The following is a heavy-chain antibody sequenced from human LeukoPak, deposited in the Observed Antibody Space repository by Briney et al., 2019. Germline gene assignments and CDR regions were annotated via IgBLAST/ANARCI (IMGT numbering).Heavy chain of an antibody. D-gene: IGHD2-2*01. Sequence: HGASVKVSCKASGYTFTGYYMHWVRQAPGQGLEWMGWINPNSGGTNYAQKFQGRVTMTRDTSISTAYMELSRLRSDDTAVYYCAGGRTDIVVVPATLRNYYFDYWGQGTLVTVSS. CDR3: AGGRTDIVVVPATLRNYYFDY. V-gene: IGHV1-2*02. CDR2: INPNSGGT. CDR1: GYTFTGYY. J-gene: IGHJ4*02.